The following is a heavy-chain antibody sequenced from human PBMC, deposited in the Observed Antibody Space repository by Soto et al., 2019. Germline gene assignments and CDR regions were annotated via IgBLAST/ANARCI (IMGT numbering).Heavy chain of an antibody. CDR3: ARRGHGTYFAY. CDR2: ISSSGGST. V-gene: IGHV3-23*01. D-gene: IGHD6-13*01. J-gene: IGHJ4*02. Sequence: PGGSLRLSCAASGFTFSSYPMSWVRQAPGKGLEWVSAISSSGGSTYYADSVKGRFTISRDNSKNTLYLQMNSLRAEDTAVYYCARRGHGTYFAYWGQGTLVTVSS. CDR1: GFTFSSYP.